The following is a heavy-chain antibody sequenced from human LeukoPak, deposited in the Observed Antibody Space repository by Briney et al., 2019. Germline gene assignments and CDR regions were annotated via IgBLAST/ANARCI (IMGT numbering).Heavy chain of an antibody. Sequence: ASVKVSCKASGYTFTGYYMHWVRQAPGQGLEWMGWINPNSGGTNYAQKFQGRVTMTRDTSISTAYMELSRLRSDDTAVYYCARSYCGGDCYAGNWFDPWGQGTLVTVSS. CDR2: INPNSGGT. J-gene: IGHJ5*02. D-gene: IGHD2-21*02. CDR3: ARSYCGGDCYAGNWFDP. V-gene: IGHV1-2*02. CDR1: GYTFTGYY.